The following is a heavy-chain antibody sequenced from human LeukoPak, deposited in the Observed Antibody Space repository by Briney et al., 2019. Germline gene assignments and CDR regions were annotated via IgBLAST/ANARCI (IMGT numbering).Heavy chain of an antibody. Sequence: GGSLRLSCAASAFTFSNYWMSWVRQAPGKGLEWVANIKQDGSEKYYVDSVKGRFTISRDNAKNSLYLQMNSLRAEDTAVYYCARYPGGYCSGGSCYSGYYYYYMDVWGKGTAVTISS. CDR3: ARYPGGYCSGGSCYSGYYYYYMDV. CDR1: AFTFSNYW. CDR2: IKQDGSEK. D-gene: IGHD2-15*01. V-gene: IGHV3-7*01. J-gene: IGHJ6*03.